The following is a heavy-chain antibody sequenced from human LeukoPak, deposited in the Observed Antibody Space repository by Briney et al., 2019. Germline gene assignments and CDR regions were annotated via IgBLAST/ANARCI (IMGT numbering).Heavy chain of an antibody. V-gene: IGHV4-34*01. CDR1: GFTFTNAW. CDR2: INHSGST. CDR3: ARPQRGITMVRGVTIYPKYFQH. Sequence: GSLRLSCAASGFTFTNAWMSWVRQAPGKGLEWIGEINHSGSTNYNPSLKSRVTISVDTSKNQFSLKLSSVTAADTAVYYCARPQRGITMVRGVTIYPKYFQHWGQGTLVTVSS. J-gene: IGHJ1*01. D-gene: IGHD3-10*01.